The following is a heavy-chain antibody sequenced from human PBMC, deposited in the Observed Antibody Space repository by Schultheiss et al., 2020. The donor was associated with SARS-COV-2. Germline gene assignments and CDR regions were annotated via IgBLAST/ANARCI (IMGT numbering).Heavy chain of an antibody. J-gene: IGHJ6*02. V-gene: IGHV2-26*01. Sequence: SGPTLVKPTETLTLTCTVSGFSLSNARMGVSWIRQPPGKALEWLAHIFSNDEKSYSTSLKSRLTISKDTSKSQVVLTMTNMDPVDTATYYCAHTHSSGWHYYYYGMDVWGQGTTVTVSS. CDR2: IFSNDEK. CDR1: GFSLSNARMG. D-gene: IGHD6-19*01. CDR3: AHTHSSGWHYYYYGMDV.